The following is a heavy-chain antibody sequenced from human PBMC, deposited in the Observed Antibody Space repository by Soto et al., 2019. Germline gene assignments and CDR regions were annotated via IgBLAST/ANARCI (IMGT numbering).Heavy chain of an antibody. D-gene: IGHD6-13*01. J-gene: IGHJ6*02. CDR2: ISGSGGST. V-gene: IGHV3-23*01. CDR3: VKAARIAATLWEQDYYYYYGMDV. CDR1: GFTFSSYA. Sequence: GGSLSLSCAASGFTFSSYAMSWVRQAPGKGLEWVSAISGSGGSTYYADSVKGRFTISRDNSKNTLYLQMNSLRAEDTAVYYCVKAARIAATLWEQDYYYYYGMDVWGQGTTVTVSS.